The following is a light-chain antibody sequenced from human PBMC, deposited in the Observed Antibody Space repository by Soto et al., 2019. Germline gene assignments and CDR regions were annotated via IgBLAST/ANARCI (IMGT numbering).Light chain of an antibody. CDR2: KDT. CDR3: QSADSSGSVV. CDR1: ALPRQN. V-gene: IGLV3-25*02. J-gene: IGLJ3*02. Sequence: SYELTQPPSVSVSPGQTARITCSGDALPRQNAYWYQQKPGQAPVVVIYKDTERPSGIPERLSGSSSGTTVMLTISGVQAEDEADYYCQSADSSGSVVFGGGTKLTVL.